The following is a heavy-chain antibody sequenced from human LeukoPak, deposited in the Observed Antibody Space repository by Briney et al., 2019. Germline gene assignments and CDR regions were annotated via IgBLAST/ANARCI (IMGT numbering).Heavy chain of an antibody. CDR2: IYYSGST. CDR3: ARHGRDGYNYLGY. Sequence: PSETLSLTCTVSGGSISSGGYYWSWIRQHPGKGLEWIGYIYYSGSTYYNPSLKSRVTISVVTSKNQFSLKLSSVTAADTAVYYCARHGRDGYNYLGYWGQGTLVTVSS. D-gene: IGHD5-24*01. V-gene: IGHV4-31*03. CDR1: GGSISSGGYY. J-gene: IGHJ4*02.